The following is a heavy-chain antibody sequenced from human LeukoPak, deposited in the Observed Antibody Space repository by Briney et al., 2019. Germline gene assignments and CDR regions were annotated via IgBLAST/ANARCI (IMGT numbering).Heavy chain of an antibody. Sequence: GGSLRLSCAASGFTFTNYGMHWVRQAPGKGLELVAFIRYDGTNKYYADSVKGRFTISRDNSKNTLYLQMNSPRAEDTALYYCAKDLVTVAGNPYYFDYWGQGTLVTVSS. CDR1: GFTFTNYG. V-gene: IGHV3-30*02. CDR3: AKDLVTVAGNPYYFDY. J-gene: IGHJ4*02. D-gene: IGHD6-19*01. CDR2: IRYDGTNK.